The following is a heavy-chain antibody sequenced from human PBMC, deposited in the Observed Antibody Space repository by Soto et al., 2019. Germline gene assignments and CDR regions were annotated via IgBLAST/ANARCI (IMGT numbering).Heavy chain of an antibody. CDR1: GGSITSSHYY. J-gene: IGHJ4*02. CDR3: ARHGPTWVAQVLYFDY. Sequence: QLQLQESGPRLVKPSETLSLTCTVSGGSITSSHYYWGWIRQPPGKGLEWIGTIYYSGTTSYHPSLKSRVTISADTSKNQFSLRLSSVTAADTAVYYCARHGPTWVAQVLYFDYLGQGALVTVSS. V-gene: IGHV4-39*01. D-gene: IGHD7-27*01. CDR2: IYYSGTT.